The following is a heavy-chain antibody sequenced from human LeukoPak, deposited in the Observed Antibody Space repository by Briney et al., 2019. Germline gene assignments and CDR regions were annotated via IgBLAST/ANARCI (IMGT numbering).Heavy chain of an antibody. CDR2: ITGSGGGT. Sequence: GGSLRLSCAASGFTFSSYAMSWVRQAPGKGLEWVSAITGSGGGTYYADSVKGRFTISRDNTKNTLYLQMNSLRAEDTAVYYCAKTPYYDSSGYYSNWGQGTLVTVSS. CDR1: GFTFSSYA. J-gene: IGHJ4*02. CDR3: AKTPYYDSSGYYSN. V-gene: IGHV3-23*01. D-gene: IGHD3-22*01.